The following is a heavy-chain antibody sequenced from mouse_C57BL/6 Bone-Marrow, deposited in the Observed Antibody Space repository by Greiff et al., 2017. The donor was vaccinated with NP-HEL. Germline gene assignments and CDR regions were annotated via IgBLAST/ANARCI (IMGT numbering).Heavy chain of an antibody. V-gene: IGHV5-6*02. D-gene: IGHD2-3*01. J-gene: IGHJ2*01. Sequence: EVKLVESGGDLVKPGGSLKLSCAASGFTFSSYGMSWVRQTPDKRLEWVATISSGGSYTYYPDSVKGRFTISRDNAKNTLYLQMSSLKSEDTAMYYCARRRLLSYYFDYWGQGTTLTVSS. CDR3: ARRRLLSYYFDY. CDR2: ISSGGSYT. CDR1: GFTFSSYG.